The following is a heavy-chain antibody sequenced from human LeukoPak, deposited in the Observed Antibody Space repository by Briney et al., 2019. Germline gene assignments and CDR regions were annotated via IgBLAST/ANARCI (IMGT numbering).Heavy chain of an antibody. CDR1: GSTFSDYY. J-gene: IGHJ4*02. D-gene: IGHD1-20*01. Sequence: GGSLRLSCAASGSTFSDYYMSWIRQAPGKGPEWVSYISSSGSTVYYADSVKGRFTMSRDNAKNSLYLQMNSLRAEDTAVYYCARDYYNWNYLDYWGQGTLVTVSS. CDR2: ISSSGSTV. CDR3: ARDYYNWNYLDY. V-gene: IGHV3-11*01.